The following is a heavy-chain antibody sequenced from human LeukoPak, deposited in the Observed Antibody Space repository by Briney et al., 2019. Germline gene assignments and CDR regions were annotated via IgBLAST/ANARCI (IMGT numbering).Heavy chain of an antibody. CDR3: ARDHPYSDHSLDY. CDR1: GGSISSSSYY. CDR2: IYYSGST. V-gene: IGHV4-39*07. J-gene: IGHJ4*02. Sequence: PSETLSLTCTVSGGSISSSSYYWGWIRQPPGKGLEWIGSIYYSGSTYYNPSLKSRVTISVDTSKNQFSLKLSSVTAADTAVYYCARDHPYSDHSLDYWGQGTLVTVSS. D-gene: IGHD3-16*01.